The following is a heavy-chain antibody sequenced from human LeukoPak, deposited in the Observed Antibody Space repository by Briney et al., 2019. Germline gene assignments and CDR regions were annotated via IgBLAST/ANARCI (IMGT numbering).Heavy chain of an antibody. J-gene: IGHJ3*02. V-gene: IGHV4-61*02. CDR3: ARDGIVGAQNAFDI. CDR1: GGSISSGSYY. D-gene: IGHD1-26*01. CDR2: IYTSGST. Sequence: SETLSLTCIVSGGSISSGSYYWSWIRQPAGKGLEWIGRIYTSGSTNYNPSLKSRVTISVDTSKNQFSLKLSSVTAADTAVYYCARDGIVGAQNAFDIWGQGTMVTVSS.